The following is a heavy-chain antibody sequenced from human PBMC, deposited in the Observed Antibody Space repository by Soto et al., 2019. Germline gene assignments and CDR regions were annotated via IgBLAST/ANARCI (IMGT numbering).Heavy chain of an antibody. CDR3: ASGVVVVVTRRLAFDI. CDR1: GGTFSSYA. CDR2: IIPIFGTA. D-gene: IGHD3-22*01. V-gene: IGHV1-69*01. J-gene: IGHJ3*02. Sequence: QVQLVQSGAEVKKPGSSVKVSCKASGGTFSSYAISWVRQAPGQGLEWMGGIIPIFGTANYEQKFQGRVTITADESTSTAYVELSSMISEDTAVYYCASGVVVVVTRRLAFDIWGQGTMVTVSS.